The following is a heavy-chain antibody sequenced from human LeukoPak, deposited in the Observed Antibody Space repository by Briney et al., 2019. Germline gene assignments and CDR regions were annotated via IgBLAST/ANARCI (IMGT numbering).Heavy chain of an antibody. Sequence: GGSLRLSCAASGFTSSSYGMHWVRQAPGKGLEWVAVISYDGSNKYYADSVKGRFTISRDNSKNTLYLQMNSLRAEDTAVYYCAKDLEAPVPPYIVVVPAADWGQGTLVTVSS. D-gene: IGHD2-2*01. J-gene: IGHJ4*02. V-gene: IGHV3-30*18. CDR2: ISYDGSNK. CDR1: GFTSSSYG. CDR3: AKDLEAPVPPYIVVVPAAD.